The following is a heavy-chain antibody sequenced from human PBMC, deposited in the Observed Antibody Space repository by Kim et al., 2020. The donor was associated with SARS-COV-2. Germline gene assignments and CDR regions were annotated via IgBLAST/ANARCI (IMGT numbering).Heavy chain of an antibody. CDR3: ARDGQQGLDCGGDCYDY. Sequence: GGSLRLSCAASGFTFSSYSMNWVRQAPGKGLEWVSSISSSSSYIYYADSVKGRFTISRDNAKNSLYLQMNSLRAEDTAVYYCARDGQQGLDCGGDCYDYWGQGTLVTVSS. CDR2: ISSSSSYI. D-gene: IGHD2-21*01. J-gene: IGHJ4*02. CDR1: GFTFSSYS. V-gene: IGHV3-21*01.